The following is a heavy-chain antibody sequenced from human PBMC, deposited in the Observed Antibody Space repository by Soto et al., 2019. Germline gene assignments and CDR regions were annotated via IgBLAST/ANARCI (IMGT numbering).Heavy chain of an antibody. D-gene: IGHD3-3*01. CDR2: IYWDDDT. J-gene: IGHJ3*01. CDR3: VRIWSGFFVPRHRDAFDF. V-gene: IGHV2-5*02. Sequence: QITLKESGAPLVRPTQTLTLACSFSGFSLTTSGVGVGWIRQPPGKALEFLALIYWDDDTRYRPSLRTRLTITKDTSKNLVVLTMTNVDPVDTATYYCVRIWSGFFVPRHRDAFDFWGQGTMVTVSS. CDR1: GFSLTTSGVG.